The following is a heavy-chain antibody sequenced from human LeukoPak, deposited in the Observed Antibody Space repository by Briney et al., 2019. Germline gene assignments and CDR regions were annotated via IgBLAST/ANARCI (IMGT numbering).Heavy chain of an antibody. CDR3: AKDYYGSGSSPGTFFDY. J-gene: IGHJ4*02. CDR2: ISYDGSNK. D-gene: IGHD3-10*01. CDR1: GFTFSSYG. V-gene: IGHV3-30*18. Sequence: GGSLRLSCAASGFTFSSYGMHWVRQAPGKGLEWVAVISYDGSNKYYADPVKGRFTISRDNSKNTLYLQMNSLRAEDTAVYYCAKDYYGSGSSPGTFFDYWGQGTLVTVSS.